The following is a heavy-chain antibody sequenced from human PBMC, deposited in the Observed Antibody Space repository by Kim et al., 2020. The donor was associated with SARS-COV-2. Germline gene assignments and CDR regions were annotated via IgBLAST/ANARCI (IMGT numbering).Heavy chain of an antibody. CDR1: GFTFSSYE. CDR2: ISSRGMTI. J-gene: IGHJ5*02. CDR3: ATDGPAHLRFDP. Sequence: GGSLRLSCAASGFTFSSYEMNWVRQALGKGLEWISYISSRGMTISYADPVKGRFTISRDNAKNSLYLQMNSLRVEDMGVYYCATDGPAHLRFDPWGQGTLVTVSS. V-gene: IGHV3-48*03.